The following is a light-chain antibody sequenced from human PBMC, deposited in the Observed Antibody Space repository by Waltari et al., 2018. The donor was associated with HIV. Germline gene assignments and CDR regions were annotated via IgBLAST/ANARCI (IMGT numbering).Light chain of an antibody. CDR2: EVS. J-gene: IGLJ3*02. V-gene: IGLV2-14*01. CDR3: SSYTSSSTWV. Sequence: QSALTQPASVSGSPGQSITISCTGTSSDVGGYNYVSWYQQHPGKAPKLMIYEVSNRPSGGSNRCSGSKSGNTASLTSAGLQAEDEADYYCSSYTSSSTWVFGGGTKLTVL. CDR1: SSDVGGYNY.